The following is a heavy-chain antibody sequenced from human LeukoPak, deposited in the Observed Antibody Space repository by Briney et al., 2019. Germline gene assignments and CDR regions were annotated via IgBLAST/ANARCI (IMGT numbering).Heavy chain of an antibody. J-gene: IGHJ4*02. CDR3: ARGRSPQGYCSSTSCHYFDY. CDR2: INHSGST. D-gene: IGHD2-2*01. Sequence: PSETLSLTCAVYGGSFSGYYWSWIRQPPGKGLEWIGEINHSGSTNYNPSLKSRVTISVDTSKNQFSLKLSSVTAADTAVYYRARGRSPQGYCSSTSCHYFDYWGQGTLVTVSS. V-gene: IGHV4-34*01. CDR1: GGSFSGYY.